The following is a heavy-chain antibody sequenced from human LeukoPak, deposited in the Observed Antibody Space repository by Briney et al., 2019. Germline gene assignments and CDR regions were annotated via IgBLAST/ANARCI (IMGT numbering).Heavy chain of an antibody. V-gene: IGHV3-23*01. CDR3: AKDGGGSLEWLPPMDA. CDR2: ITGSGGST. CDR1: GFTFSSHA. J-gene: IGHJ6*02. D-gene: IGHD3-3*01. Sequence: GGSLRLSCAASGFTFSSHAMGWVRQAPGKGLEWVSSITGSGGSTYYGDSVKGRFTISRDNSKNTLYLQMNSLRAEDTAVYYCAKDGGGSLEWLPPMDAWGQGTTVTVSS.